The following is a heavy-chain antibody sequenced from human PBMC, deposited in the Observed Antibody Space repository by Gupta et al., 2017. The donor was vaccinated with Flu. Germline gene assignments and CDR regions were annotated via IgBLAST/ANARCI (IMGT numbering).Heavy chain of an antibody. V-gene: IGHV1-2*02. CDR2: INPNSGGT. Sequence: QVQLVQSGAAVKKPGASVQVSCKAYGYTLTGSYMHWVRQAPGQGLEWMGWINPNSGGTNYAQKFQGRVTMTRDTSISTAYMELSRRRADDTAVYYCARASLWFGELGFDPWGQGTLVTVSS. J-gene: IGHJ5*02. CDR1: GYTLTGSY. D-gene: IGHD3-10*01. CDR3: ARASLWFGELGFDP.